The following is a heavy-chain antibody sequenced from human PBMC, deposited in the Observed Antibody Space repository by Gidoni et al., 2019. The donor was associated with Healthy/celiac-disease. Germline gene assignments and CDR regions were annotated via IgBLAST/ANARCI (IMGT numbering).Heavy chain of an antibody. CDR1: GGSISSYD. Sequence: QVQLQEAGPGLVKPSETLSLTCTVAGGSISSYDWSWIRQPPGKGLEWIGYIYYSGSTNYTPSLKSAVTISVDTSTNQFSLKLRSGTAAYTAVYYCARKDYGEGGYFDLWGRGTLVTVSS. CDR2: IYYSGST. D-gene: IGHD4-17*01. J-gene: IGHJ2*01. CDR3: ARKDYGEGGYFDL. V-gene: IGHV4-59*01.